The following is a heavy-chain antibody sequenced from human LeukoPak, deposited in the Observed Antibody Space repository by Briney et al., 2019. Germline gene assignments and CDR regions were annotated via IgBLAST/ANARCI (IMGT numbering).Heavy chain of an antibody. D-gene: IGHD1-1*01. Sequence: GVSLRLSCAASGFTFSSYWMSWVRQAPGKGLEWVANIKQDGSEKYYVDSVKGRFTISRDNAKNSLYLQMNSLRAEDTAVYYCARAAYSTNEGWFDPWGQGTLVTVSS. J-gene: IGHJ5*02. CDR2: IKQDGSEK. CDR1: GFTFSSYW. V-gene: IGHV3-7*01. CDR3: ARAAYSTNEGWFDP.